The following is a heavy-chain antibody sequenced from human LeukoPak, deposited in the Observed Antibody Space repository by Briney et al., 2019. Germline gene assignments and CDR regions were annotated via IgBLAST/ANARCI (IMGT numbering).Heavy chain of an antibody. CDR3: ARSRTYSSGWPNAFDI. D-gene: IGHD6-19*01. V-gene: IGHV3-53*01. CDR1: GFTVSSNY. J-gene: IGHJ3*02. Sequence: GGSLRLSSAASGFTVSSNYMSWVRQAPGKGLEWVSVIYSGGSTYYADSVKGRFTISRDNSKNTLYLQMNSLRAEDTAVYYCARSRTYSSGWPNAFDIWGQGTMVTVSS. CDR2: IYSGGST.